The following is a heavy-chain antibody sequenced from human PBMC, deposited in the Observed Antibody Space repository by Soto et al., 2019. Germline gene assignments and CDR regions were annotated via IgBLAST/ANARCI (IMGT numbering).Heavy chain of an antibody. CDR2: IYYSGST. V-gene: IGHV4-31*03. J-gene: IGHJ4*02. CDR3: ARNKLRFGELSN. CDR1: GGSISSGGYY. D-gene: IGHD3-10*01. Sequence: PSETLSLTCTVSGGSISSGGYYWSWIRQHPGKGLEWIGYIYYSGSTYYNPSLKSRVTISVDTSKNQFSLKLSSVTAADTAVYYCARNKLRFGELSNWGQGTLVTVSS.